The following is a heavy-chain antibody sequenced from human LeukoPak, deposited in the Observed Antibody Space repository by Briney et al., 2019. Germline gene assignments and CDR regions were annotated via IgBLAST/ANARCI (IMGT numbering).Heavy chain of an antibody. Sequence: SETLSLTCTVSGGSISSYYWSWIRQPPGKGLEWIGYIYYSGSTNYNPSLKSRVTISVDTSKNQFSLKLSSVTAADTAVYYCARKRSGRYAFDIWGQGTMVTVSS. CDR1: GGSISSYY. D-gene: IGHD3-16*01. CDR2: IYYSGST. CDR3: ARKRSGRYAFDI. V-gene: IGHV4-59*12. J-gene: IGHJ3*02.